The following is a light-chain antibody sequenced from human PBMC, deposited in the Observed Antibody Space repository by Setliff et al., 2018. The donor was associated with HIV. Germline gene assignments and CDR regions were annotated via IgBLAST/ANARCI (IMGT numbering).Light chain of an antibody. J-gene: IGLJ2*01. CDR3: QSYDSSNLVV. CDR2: EDN. Sequence: NFILTQPHSVSESPGKTVTISCTRSSGSVASNYVQWYQQRPGSSPTTVISEDNQRPSGVPDRFSGSIDSSYNSASLIISGLKTDDEADYYCQSYDSSNLVVFGGGTKVTVV. CDR1: SGSVASNY. V-gene: IGLV6-57*01.